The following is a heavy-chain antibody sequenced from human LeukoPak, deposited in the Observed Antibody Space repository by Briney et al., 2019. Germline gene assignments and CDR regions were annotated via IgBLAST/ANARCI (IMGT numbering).Heavy chain of an antibody. J-gene: IGHJ4*02. CDR3: ARGDGAYYYDSSGYYPSLYFDY. CDR2: IYHSGST. CDR1: GYSISSGYY. D-gene: IGHD3-22*01. Sequence: NPSETLSLTCTVSGYSISSGYYWGWIRQPPGKGLEWIGSIYHSGSTYYNPSLKSRVTISVDTSKSQFSLKLSSVTAADTAVYYCARGDGAYYYDSSGYYPSLYFDYWGQGTLVTVSS. V-gene: IGHV4-38-2*02.